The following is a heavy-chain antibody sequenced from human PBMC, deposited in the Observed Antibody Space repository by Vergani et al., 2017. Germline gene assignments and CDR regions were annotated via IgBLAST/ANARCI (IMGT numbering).Heavy chain of an antibody. CDR2: IYTSGST. Sequence: QVQLQESGPGLVKPSQTLSLNCTVSGGSISSGSYYWSWIRQPAGKGLEWIGRIYTSGSTNYNPSLKSRVTISVDTSKNQFSQKLSSVTAADTAVYYCARGLRRFLELFDPWGQGTLVTVSS. D-gene: IGHD3-3*01. J-gene: IGHJ5*02. CDR1: GGSISSGSYY. CDR3: ARGLRRFLELFDP. V-gene: IGHV4-61*02.